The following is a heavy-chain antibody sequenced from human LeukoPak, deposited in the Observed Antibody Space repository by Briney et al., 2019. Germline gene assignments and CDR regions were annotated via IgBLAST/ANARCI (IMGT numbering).Heavy chain of an antibody. CDR1: GYTFTSYT. Sequence: ASVKVSCKASGYTFTSYTMHWVRQAPGQRLEWMGWINADNHNTKYSQKFQGRVTITGDTSASTAYLELSSLKSEDSAVYYCARPPYPYYYDSSDEWAFDIWGQGTKVTVSS. CDR2: INADNHNT. CDR3: ARPPYPYYYDSSDEWAFDI. D-gene: IGHD3-22*01. V-gene: IGHV1-3*01. J-gene: IGHJ3*02.